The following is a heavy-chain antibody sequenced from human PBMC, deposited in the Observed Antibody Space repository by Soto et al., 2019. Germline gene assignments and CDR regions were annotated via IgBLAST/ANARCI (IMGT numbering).Heavy chain of an antibody. CDR1: GFIFDSDW. J-gene: IGHJ4*02. Sequence: PGGSLRLSCAASGFIFDSDWMHWVRQAPGQGLVWVSRINTDGSGTSYADSVKGRFTISRDNAKNMVYLQMNSLRVEDTAVYYCAKRSSSSTFDYWGQGTLVTVCS. V-gene: IGHV3-74*01. CDR3: AKRSSSSTFDY. CDR2: INTDGSGT. D-gene: IGHD6-6*01.